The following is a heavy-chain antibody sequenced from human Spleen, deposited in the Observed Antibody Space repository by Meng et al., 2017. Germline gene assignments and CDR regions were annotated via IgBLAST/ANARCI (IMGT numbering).Heavy chain of an antibody. Sequence: SVKVSCKASGGTFSSYAINWVRQAPGQGLDWMGGIIPIFETPNYSQKFQGRVTITADKSTNTGYMELSSLRSDDTAVYYCARDRDDYVWGSYRFIDYWGQGTLVTVSS. CDR2: IIPIFETP. CDR3: ARDRDDYVWGSYRFIDY. CDR1: GGTFSSYA. V-gene: IGHV1-69*06. D-gene: IGHD3-16*02. J-gene: IGHJ4*02.